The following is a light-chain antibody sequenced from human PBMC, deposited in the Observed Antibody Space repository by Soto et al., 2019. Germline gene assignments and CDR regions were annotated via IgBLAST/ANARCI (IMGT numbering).Light chain of an antibody. CDR3: LQYSTYPLT. CDR1: QSISSW. CDR2: KVS. Sequence: DIQMTQSPSTLSATVGDRVTITCRASQSISSWLAWYQQKPGKAPKFLIYKVSNLESGVPSRFNGGGSGTEFTLTISSLQPDDFATYYCLQYSTYPLTFGGGTKVDIK. J-gene: IGKJ4*01. V-gene: IGKV1-5*03.